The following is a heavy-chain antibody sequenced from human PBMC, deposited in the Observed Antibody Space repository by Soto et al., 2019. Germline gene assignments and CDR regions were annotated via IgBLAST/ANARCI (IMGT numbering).Heavy chain of an antibody. CDR2: IIPIFGTA. CDR1: EDTFRNYA. V-gene: IGHV1-69*06. Sequence: QVELVQSGAEVKKPGSSVKVSCQASEDTFRNYAISWVRQAPGQGLEWMGGIIPIFGTANYAQKFQGRVTITADTSANTVYLELSSLRSEDTAVYYCAREMRTLRFSPGKLGEYRPYGMDVWGQGTTVTVSS. CDR3: AREMRTLRFSPGKLGEYRPYGMDV. J-gene: IGHJ6*02. D-gene: IGHD3-3*01.